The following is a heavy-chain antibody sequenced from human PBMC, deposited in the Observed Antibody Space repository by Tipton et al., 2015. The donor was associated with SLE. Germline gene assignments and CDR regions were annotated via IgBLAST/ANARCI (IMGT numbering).Heavy chain of an antibody. J-gene: IGHJ2*01. Sequence: TLSLTCTVSGGSISSYYYSWIRHPPGKSLEWIGFIHSSGSTNSSPSLKSRVTLSVDTSKNQLSLKLSSVTAADTAMYYCARSPRFLEWLLSPYWYFDLWGRGSLVTVSS. CDR1: GGSISSYY. V-gene: IGHV4-4*08. D-gene: IGHD3-3*01. CDR3: ARSPRFLEWLLSPYWYFDL. CDR2: IHSSGST.